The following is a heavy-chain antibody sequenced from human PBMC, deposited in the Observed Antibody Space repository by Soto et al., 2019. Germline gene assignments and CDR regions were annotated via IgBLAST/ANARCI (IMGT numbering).Heavy chain of an antibody. CDR3: ASEHYSNSSGHDY. V-gene: IGHV1-2*02. CDR2: INPNSCGT. CDR1: GYTFTGYY. Sequence: SSVKVSCKASGYTFTGYYMHWVRQAPGQGLEWMGWINPNSCGTNYVQKLQGRVTKNSDTSINTAYMEPSRLRADDTHGYYCASEHYSNSSGHDYWGQGTLVPVSS. J-gene: IGHJ4*02. D-gene: IGHD3-22*01.